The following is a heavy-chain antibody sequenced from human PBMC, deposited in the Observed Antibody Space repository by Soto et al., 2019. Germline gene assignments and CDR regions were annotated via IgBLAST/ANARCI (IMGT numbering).Heavy chain of an antibody. CDR2: TTPILGTT. CDR3: TRSESSDTGDH. D-gene: IGHD3-22*01. CDR1: GGTLNTYA. V-gene: IGHV1-69*01. J-gene: IGHJ4*02. Sequence: QVQLVQSGAEVKKPGSSVKVSCKASGGTLNTYAINWGRQAPGQGFEWMGGTTPILGTTDYAQKFQGRLTISADEARNTLYMELRSLTSDDTAVYYCTRSESSDTGDHWGQGTLVVVSS.